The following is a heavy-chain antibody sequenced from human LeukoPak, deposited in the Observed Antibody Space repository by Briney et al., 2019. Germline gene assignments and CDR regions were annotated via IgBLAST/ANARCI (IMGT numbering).Heavy chain of an antibody. Sequence: PSQTLSLTCAVSGGSISSGGYSWSWIRQPPGKGLEWIGYIYHSGSTYYNPSLKSRVTISVDTSKNQFSLKLSSVTAADTAVYYCARSRGPAAPRRFDPWGQGTLVTVSS. CDR1: GGSISSGGYS. CDR2: IYHSGST. J-gene: IGHJ5*02. D-gene: IGHD2-2*01. V-gene: IGHV4-30-2*01. CDR3: ARSRGPAAPRRFDP.